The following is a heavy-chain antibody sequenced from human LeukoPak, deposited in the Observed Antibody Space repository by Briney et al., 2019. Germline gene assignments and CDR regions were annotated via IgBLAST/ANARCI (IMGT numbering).Heavy chain of an antibody. CDR1: GYTFTTYG. Sequence: ASMKVSCKASGYTFTTYGISWVRQAPGQGLEWMGWISADNGDTNYAQKFQGRVTMTTDTSTSTAYMELSSLRSEDTAVYYCARVRNCSSTSCYLPDAFDIWGQGTMVTVSS. CDR3: ARVRNCSSTSCYLPDAFDI. CDR2: ISADNGDT. J-gene: IGHJ3*02. D-gene: IGHD2-2*01. V-gene: IGHV1-18*01.